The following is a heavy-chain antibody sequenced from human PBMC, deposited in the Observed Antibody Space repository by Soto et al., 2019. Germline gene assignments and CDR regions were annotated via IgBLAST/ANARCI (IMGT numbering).Heavy chain of an antibody. D-gene: IGHD5-12*01. J-gene: IGHJ4*02. CDR3: ATGGGYDLGGPQFDF. Sequence: QEQLVQSGGGVVQPGRSLRLSCAASGFTFSDFGMHWVRQAPGKGLEWVATISYDEGNMNYADSVKGRFTTSRDNSKNTLYLQMNSLRAEDTGGYYCATGGGYDLGGPQFDFWGQGNLVTVSS. V-gene: IGHV3-33*01. CDR2: ISYDEGNM. CDR1: GFTFSDFG.